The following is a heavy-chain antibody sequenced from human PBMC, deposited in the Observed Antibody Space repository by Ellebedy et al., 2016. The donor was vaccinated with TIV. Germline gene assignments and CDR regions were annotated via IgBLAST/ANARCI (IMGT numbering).Heavy chain of an antibody. J-gene: IGHJ3*02. CDR3: AKSHDSSGYHYVGAFDI. Sequence: GESLKISCAASGFTFSSYAMGWVRQAPGKGLEWVSVISGSGGNTYYADSVKGRFTISRDNSKHTLYFQMNSLRAEDTAVYYCAKSHDSSGYHYVGAFDIWGQGTMVTVSS. V-gene: IGHV3-23*01. D-gene: IGHD3-22*01. CDR1: GFTFSSYA. CDR2: ISGSGGNT.